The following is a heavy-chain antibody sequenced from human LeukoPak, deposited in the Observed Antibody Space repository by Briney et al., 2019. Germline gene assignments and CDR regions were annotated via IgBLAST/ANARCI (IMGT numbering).Heavy chain of an antibody. CDR2: ISGSGGST. Sequence: GGSLRLSCAAPGFTFSSYAMSWVRQAPGKGLEWVSAISGSGGSTYYADSVKGRFTISRDNSKNTLYLQMNSLRDEDTVVYYCAKDRSTIFGVVINPAIDYWGQGTLVTVSS. CDR3: AKDRSTIFGVVINPAIDY. D-gene: IGHD3-3*01. CDR1: GFTFSSYA. J-gene: IGHJ4*02. V-gene: IGHV3-23*01.